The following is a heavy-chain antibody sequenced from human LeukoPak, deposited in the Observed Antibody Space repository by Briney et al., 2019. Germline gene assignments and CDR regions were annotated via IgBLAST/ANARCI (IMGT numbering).Heavy chain of an antibody. V-gene: IGHV3-23*01. D-gene: IGHD4-17*01. CDR2: FWGSGGST. J-gene: IGHJ4*02. CDR3: AKDLTVTTLGYFDH. CDR1: GFTFSTYA. Sequence: GGSLRLSCAASGFTFSTYAMIWIRQAPGKGLEWVSGFWGSGGSTQYADSVKGRFTISRGNGKNTLDLQMNSLRAEDTAVYYCAKDLTVTTLGYFDHWGQGILVTVSS.